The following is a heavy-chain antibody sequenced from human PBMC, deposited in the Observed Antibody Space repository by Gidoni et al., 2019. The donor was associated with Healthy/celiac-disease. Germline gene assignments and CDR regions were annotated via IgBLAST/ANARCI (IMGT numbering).Heavy chain of an antibody. V-gene: IGHV3-23*01. CDR2: ISGSGGST. CDR1: GFTFSNYA. D-gene: IGHD3-3*01. J-gene: IGHJ4*02. CDR3: AKDRFLEWPPNDY. Sequence: EVQLLESGGGLVQPEGSLRLSCAASGFTFSNYAMSWVRQAPGKGLEWVSSISGSGGSTYYADSVKGRFTISRDNSKNTLYLQMNSLRAEDTAVYYCAKDRFLEWPPNDYWGQGTLVTVSS.